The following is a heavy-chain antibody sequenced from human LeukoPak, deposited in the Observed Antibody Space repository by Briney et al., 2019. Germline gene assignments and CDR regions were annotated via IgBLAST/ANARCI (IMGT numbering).Heavy chain of an antibody. J-gene: IGHJ6*03. CDR3: AKDTLRGYSYGFHNYMDV. V-gene: IGHV3-43*02. CDR1: GFTFDDYA. D-gene: IGHD5-18*01. Sequence: GGSLRLSCAASGFTFDDYAMHWVCQAPGKGLEWVSLISGDGGSTYYADSVKGRFTISRDNSKNSLYLQMNSLRTEDTALYYCAKDTLRGYSYGFHNYMDVWGKGTTVTVSS. CDR2: ISGDGGST.